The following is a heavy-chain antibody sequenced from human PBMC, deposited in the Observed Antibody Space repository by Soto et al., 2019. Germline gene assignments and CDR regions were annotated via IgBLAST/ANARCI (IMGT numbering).Heavy chain of an antibody. CDR3: ARDVGPITIFGEALSGYFDF. D-gene: IGHD3-3*01. Sequence: EVQLVESGGGLVQPGGSLRLSCAVSGFSFGTYWMSWVRQAPGKGGEWLASIKQDGSERYYLDSVKGRFTISRDNAKDSLSLQMNRLRGEDTAFYYCARDVGPITIFGEALSGYFDFWGQGTLVTVSS. V-gene: IGHV3-7*03. J-gene: IGHJ4*02. CDR2: IKQDGSER. CDR1: GFSFGTYW.